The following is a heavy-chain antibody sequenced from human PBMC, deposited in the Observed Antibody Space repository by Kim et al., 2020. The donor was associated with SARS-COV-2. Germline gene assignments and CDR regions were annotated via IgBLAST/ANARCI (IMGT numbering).Heavy chain of an antibody. V-gene: IGHV4-34*01. CDR1: GGSINTYY. J-gene: IGHJ4*02. D-gene: IGHD2-2*01. Sequence: SETLSLTCTVYGGSINTYYWNWIRQPPGKGLEWIGEINQRGSTNYNPALKSRVTISVDTPKKQFPLKLSTVTAADTALYYCSRGRATVAREFDFWGQGSLVSVSS. CDR2: INQRGST. CDR3: SRGRATVAREFDF.